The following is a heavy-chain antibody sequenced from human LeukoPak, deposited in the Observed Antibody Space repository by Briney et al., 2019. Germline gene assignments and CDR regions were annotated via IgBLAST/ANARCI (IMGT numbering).Heavy chain of an antibody. D-gene: IGHD3-16*01. Sequence: ASVKVSYKASGYTFTGYYMHWVRQAPGQGLEWMGRINPNSGGTNYAQKFQGRVTMTRDTSISTAYMELSRLRSDDTAVYYCARTLRGGGNNWFDPWGQGTLVTVSS. J-gene: IGHJ5*02. CDR2: INPNSGGT. CDR1: GYTFTGYY. V-gene: IGHV1-2*06. CDR3: ARTLRGGGNNWFDP.